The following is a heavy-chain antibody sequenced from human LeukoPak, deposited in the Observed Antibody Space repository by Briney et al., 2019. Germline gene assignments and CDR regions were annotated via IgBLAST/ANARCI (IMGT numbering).Heavy chain of an antibody. D-gene: IGHD2-15*01. CDR3: ARAQKYCSGGSCYYWFDP. V-gene: IGHV3-7*01. Sequence: GGSPRLSCAASGFTFSSYWMSWVRQAPGKGLEWVANIKQDGSEKYYVDSVKGRFTISRDNAKNSLYLQMNSLRAEDTAVYYCARAQKYCSGGSCYYWFDPWGQGTLVTVSS. J-gene: IGHJ5*02. CDR1: GFTFSSYW. CDR2: IKQDGSEK.